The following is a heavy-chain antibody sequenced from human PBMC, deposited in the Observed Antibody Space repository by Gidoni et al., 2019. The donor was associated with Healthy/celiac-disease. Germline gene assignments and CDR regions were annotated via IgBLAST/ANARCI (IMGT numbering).Heavy chain of an antibody. CDR2: ISSSGSTI. Sequence: QVQLVASGGGLVKPGGSLRLSCAASGFTFSDYYMSWIRQAPGKGLEWVSYISSSGSTIYYADSVKGRFTISRDNAKNSLYLQMNSLRAEDTAVYYCAIRSSYYDSSGTPRGMDVWGQGTTVTVSS. CDR1: GFTFSDYY. CDR3: AIRSSYYDSSGTPRGMDV. V-gene: IGHV3-11*01. D-gene: IGHD3-22*01. J-gene: IGHJ6*02.